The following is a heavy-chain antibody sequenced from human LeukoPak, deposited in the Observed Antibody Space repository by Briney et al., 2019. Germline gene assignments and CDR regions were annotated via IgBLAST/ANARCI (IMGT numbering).Heavy chain of an antibody. Sequence: ASVKVSCKASGYTFIGYYIHWVRQAPGQGLEWIGWINPNSGGTNYAQKFQGRVTMTRDTSISTAYMELSRLRSDDTAVYYCARGLGVLLRFLEWLADYWGQGTLVTVSS. CDR1: GYTFIGYY. D-gene: IGHD3-3*01. V-gene: IGHV1-2*02. J-gene: IGHJ4*02. CDR3: ARGLGVLLRFLEWLADY. CDR2: INPNSGGT.